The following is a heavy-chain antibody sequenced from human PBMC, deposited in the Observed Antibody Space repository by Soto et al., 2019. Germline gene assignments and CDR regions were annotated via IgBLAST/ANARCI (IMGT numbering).Heavy chain of an antibody. D-gene: IGHD3-22*01. J-gene: IGHJ4*02. CDR1: GFTFSSYA. Sequence: GGSLRLSCAASGFTFSSYAMSWVRQAPGKGLEWVSAISGSGGSTYYADSVKGRFTISRDNSKNTLYLQMNSPRAEDTAVYYCAKDLILYDSSGYSNYWGQGTLVTVSS. CDR2: ISGSGGST. V-gene: IGHV3-23*01. CDR3: AKDLILYDSSGYSNY.